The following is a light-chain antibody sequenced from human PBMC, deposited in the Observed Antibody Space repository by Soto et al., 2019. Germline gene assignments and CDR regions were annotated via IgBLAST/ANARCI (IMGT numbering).Light chain of an antibody. CDR1: SSNIGSNY. V-gene: IGLV1-47*01. Sequence: QSVLTQPPSASGTPGQRVTISCSGSSSNIGSNYVYWYQQLPGTATKLLIYRNNQRPSGVPDRFSGSKSGTSASLAISGLRSEDEADYYCAAWDDSLSGRWVFGGGTKVTVL. CDR2: RNN. CDR3: AAWDDSLSGRWV. J-gene: IGLJ3*02.